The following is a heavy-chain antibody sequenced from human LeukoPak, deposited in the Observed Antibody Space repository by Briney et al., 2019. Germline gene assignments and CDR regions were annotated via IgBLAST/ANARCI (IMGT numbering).Heavy chain of an antibody. J-gene: IGHJ4*02. CDR1: GGSISSYY. D-gene: IGHD3-3*01. Sequence: SETLSITCTVSGGSISSYYWSWIRQPRGKGLEWIGYIYTSGSTNYNPSLKSRVTISVDTSKNQFSLKLSSVTAADTAVYYCAREEVRSGNFDYWGQGTLVTVSS. CDR2: IYTSGST. V-gene: IGHV4-4*09. CDR3: AREEVRSGNFDY.